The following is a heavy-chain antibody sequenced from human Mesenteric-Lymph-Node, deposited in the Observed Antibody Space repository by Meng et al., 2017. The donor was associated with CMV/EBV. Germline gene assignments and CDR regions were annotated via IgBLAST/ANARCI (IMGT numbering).Heavy chain of an antibody. D-gene: IGHD7-27*01. Sequence: GESLKISCAASGFTFSSYGMHWVRQAPGKGLEWVAVIWYDGSNKYYADSVKGRFTISRDNSKNTVYLQMNSLRAEDTAVYYCAKTTGDSHVMFDYWGQGTLVTVSS. J-gene: IGHJ4*02. CDR3: AKTTGDSHVMFDY. V-gene: IGHV3-33*06. CDR1: GFTFSSYG. CDR2: IWYDGSNK.